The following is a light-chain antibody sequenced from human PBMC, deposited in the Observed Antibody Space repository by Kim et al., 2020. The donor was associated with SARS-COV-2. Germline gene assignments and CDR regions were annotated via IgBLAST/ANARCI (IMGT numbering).Light chain of an antibody. J-gene: IGLJ1*01. CDR3: QAWDSSTAV. CDR1: KLGDKY. Sequence: VSPGQTASITCSGDKLGDKYACWYQQKPGLSPMLVIYQDSKRPSGIPERFSGSNSGNTATLTISGTQAMDEADYYCQAWDSSTAVFGTGTKVTVL. CDR2: QDS. V-gene: IGLV3-1*01.